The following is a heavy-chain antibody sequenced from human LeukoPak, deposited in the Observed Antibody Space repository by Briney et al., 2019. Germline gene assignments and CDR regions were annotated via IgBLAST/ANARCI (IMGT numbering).Heavy chain of an antibody. J-gene: IGHJ3*02. CDR1: GFTFSSYD. CDR2: IGTAGDT. CDR3: ARGGSTGDALDI. V-gene: IGHV3-13*01. Sequence: GGSLRLSCAASGFTFSSYDMHWVRQATGKGLEWVSAIGTAGDTYYPGSVKGRFTISRENAKNSLYLQMNSLRAGDTAVYYCARGGSTGDALDIWGQGTMVTVSS. D-gene: IGHD3-9*01.